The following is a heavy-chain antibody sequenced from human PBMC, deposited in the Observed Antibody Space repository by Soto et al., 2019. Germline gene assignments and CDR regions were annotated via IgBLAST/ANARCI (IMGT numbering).Heavy chain of an antibody. V-gene: IGHV3-53*01. D-gene: IGHD1-7*01. J-gene: IGHJ6*02. CDR1: GITVSSYY. Sequence: QTGGSLRLSCAVSGITVSSYYMSWVRQAAGKGLEWVSVIYAGTITYYADSVKGRFTIYRDNSKNTLNLEMNSLRVEDTAVYYCARDLTELELSLGGGMDVWGQGTTVTVSS. CDR3: ARDLTELELSLGGGMDV. CDR2: IYAGTIT.